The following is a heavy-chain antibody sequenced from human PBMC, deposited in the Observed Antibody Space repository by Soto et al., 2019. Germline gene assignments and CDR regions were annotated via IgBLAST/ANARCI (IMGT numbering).Heavy chain of an antibody. CDR1: GGTFSSYA. V-gene: IGHV1-69*13. J-gene: IGHJ4*02. CDR2: IIPIFGTA. CDR3: ASRRSSGWSHFDY. D-gene: IGHD6-19*01. Sequence: SVKVSCKASGGTFSSYAISWVRQAPGQGLEWMGGIIPIFGTANYAQKFQGRVTITADESTSTAYMELSSLRSEDTAVYYCASRRSSGWSHFDYWGQGTLVTVSS.